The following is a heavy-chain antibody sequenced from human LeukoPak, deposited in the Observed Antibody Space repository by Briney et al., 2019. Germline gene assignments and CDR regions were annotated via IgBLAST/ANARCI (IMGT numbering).Heavy chain of an antibody. CDR2: INHSGST. J-gene: IGHJ5*02. CDR3: ARQGYYYGSGSYPANWFDP. D-gene: IGHD3-10*01. Sequence: SETLSLTCAVYGGSFSGYYWSWIRQPPGKGLEWIGEINHSGSTNYNPSLKSRVTISVDTSKNQFPLKLSSVTAADTAVYYCARQGYYYGSGSYPANWFDPWGQGTLVTVSS. V-gene: IGHV4-34*01. CDR1: GGSFSGYY.